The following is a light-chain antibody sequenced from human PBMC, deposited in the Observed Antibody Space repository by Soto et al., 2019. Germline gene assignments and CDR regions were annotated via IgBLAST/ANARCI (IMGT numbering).Light chain of an antibody. CDR1: QSVSSSY. Sequence: EIVLTQSPGTLSLSPGERATLSCRASQSVSSSYLAWYQQKPGQAPRLLIYGASSRATGIPDRFSGSGSGKDFTLTISRLEPEDFAVYYCQQYGSPFAPRTKVDIK. V-gene: IGKV3-20*01. CDR2: GAS. J-gene: IGKJ3*01. CDR3: QQYGSP.